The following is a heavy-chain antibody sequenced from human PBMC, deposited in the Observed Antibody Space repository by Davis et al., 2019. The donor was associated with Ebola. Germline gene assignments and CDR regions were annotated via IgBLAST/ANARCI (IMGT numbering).Heavy chain of an antibody. CDR3: ARVPEGYRFGQMEN. V-gene: IGHV3-66*01. D-gene: IGHD3-16*02. J-gene: IGHJ4*02. Sequence: GGSLRLSCAASGFSVSRHYMDWVRPAPGKGLEWVSISNTDSTTDYADSVKGRFIFSRDNSKNTVYLQMNSLRVEDTGVYYCARVPEGYRFGQMENWGQGTLVTVSS. CDR2: SNTDSTT. CDR1: GFSVSRHY.